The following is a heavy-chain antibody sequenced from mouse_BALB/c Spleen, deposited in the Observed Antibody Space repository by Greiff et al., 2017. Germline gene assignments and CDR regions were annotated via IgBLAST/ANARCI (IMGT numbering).Heavy chain of an antibody. Sequence: EVMLVESGGGLVKPGGSLKLSCAASGFTFSSYSMSWVRQTPEKRLEWVASISSGGSTYYPDSVKGRFTISRDNARNILYLQMSSLRSEDTAMYYCAREGDYDWFAYWGQGTLVTVSA. J-gene: IGHJ3*01. CDR2: ISSGGST. D-gene: IGHD2-4*01. CDR3: AREGDYDWFAY. V-gene: IGHV5-6-5*01. CDR1: GFTFSSYS.